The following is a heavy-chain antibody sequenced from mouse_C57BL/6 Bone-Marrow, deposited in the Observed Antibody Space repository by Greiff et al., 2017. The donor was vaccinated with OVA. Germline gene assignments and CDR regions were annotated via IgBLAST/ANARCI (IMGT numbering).Heavy chain of an antibody. V-gene: IGHV1-7*01. CDR2: INPSSGYT. J-gene: IGHJ1*03. D-gene: IGHD1-1*01. Sequence: QVQLQQSGAELVKPGASVKLSCKASGYTFTSYWMHWVKQRPGQGLEWIGYINPSSGYTKYNQKFKDKATLTADKSSSTAYMQLSSLTYEDSAVDYCANPYGSSSGYCDVWGTGTAITVTA. CDR1: GYTFTSYW. CDR3: ANPYGSSSGYCDV.